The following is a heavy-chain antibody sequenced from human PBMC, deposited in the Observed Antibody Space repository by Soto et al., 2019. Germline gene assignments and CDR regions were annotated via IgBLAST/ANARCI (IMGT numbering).Heavy chain of an antibody. D-gene: IGHD2-15*01. V-gene: IGHV1-69*12. CDR3: ARSRFVVGVTEDYYGMDV. CDR1: GGTFSNSP. Sequence: QFQLVQSGAEVKKPGSSVKVSCKSSGGTFSNSPISWVRQAPGQGLEWMGGVIPLFRTANYAQKFQGRVTITADESTNTAYLELSSLRSGDTAVYYCARSRFVVGVTEDYYGMDVWGQGTTVTV. CDR2: VIPLFRTA. J-gene: IGHJ6*02.